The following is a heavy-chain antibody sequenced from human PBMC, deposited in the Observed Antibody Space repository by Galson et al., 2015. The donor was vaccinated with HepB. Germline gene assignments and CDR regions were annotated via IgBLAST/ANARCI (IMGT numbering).Heavy chain of an antibody. V-gene: IGHV1-3*01. Sequence: SVKVSCKASGYTFTSYAMHWVRQAPGQRLEWMGWINAGNGNTKYSQKFQGRVTITRDTSASTAYMELSSLRSEDTAVYYCARRRGWLEPFDYWGQGTLVTVSS. CDR2: INAGNGNT. J-gene: IGHJ4*02. CDR1: GYTFTSYA. D-gene: IGHD3-9*01. CDR3: ARRRGWLEPFDY.